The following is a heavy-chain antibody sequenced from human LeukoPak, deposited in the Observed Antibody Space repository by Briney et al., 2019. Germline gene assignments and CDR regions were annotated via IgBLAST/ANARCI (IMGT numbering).Heavy chain of an antibody. CDR2: IYYSGST. D-gene: IGHD6-19*01. CDR1: GGSISSGGYY. J-gene: IGHJ3*02. Sequence: SQTLSLTCTVSGGSISSGGYYWSWIRQHPGKGLEWIGYIYYSGSTYYNPSLKSRVTISVDTSKNQFSLKLSSVTAADTAVYYCARSAMNRSGWYAAFDIWGQGTMVTVSS. V-gene: IGHV4-31*03. CDR3: ARSAMNRSGWYAAFDI.